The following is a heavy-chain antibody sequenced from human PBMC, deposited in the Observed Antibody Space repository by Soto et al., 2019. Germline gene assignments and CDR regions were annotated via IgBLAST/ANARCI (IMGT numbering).Heavy chain of an antibody. V-gene: IGHV3-23*04. Sequence: EVQLVESGGNLVQPGGSLRLSCAASGFIFGDYAMSWVRQAPGKGLEWLSLVRGSNDNTYYEDSVRGRFTISRDNSRNTLYLQMNSLRIDDTAIYYCAKDWTHLDYWGQGTLVTVSS. D-gene: IGHD3-3*01. CDR2: VRGSNDNT. CDR3: AKDWTHLDY. J-gene: IGHJ4*02. CDR1: GFIFGDYA.